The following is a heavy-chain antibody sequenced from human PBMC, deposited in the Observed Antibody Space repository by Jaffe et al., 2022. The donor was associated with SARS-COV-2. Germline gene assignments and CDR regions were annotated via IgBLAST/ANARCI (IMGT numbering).Heavy chain of an antibody. Sequence: EVQLVESGGGLVQPGGSLRLSCAASGFTFSSYWMHWVRQAPGKGLVWVSRINSDGSSTSYADSVKGRFTISRDNAKNTLYLQMNSLRAEDTAVYYCHRDQQQDDNWFDPWGQGTLVTVSS. J-gene: IGHJ5*02. V-gene: IGHV3-74*01. CDR1: GFTFSSYW. CDR3: HRDQQQDDNWFDP. CDR2: INSDGSST. D-gene: IGHD6-13*01.